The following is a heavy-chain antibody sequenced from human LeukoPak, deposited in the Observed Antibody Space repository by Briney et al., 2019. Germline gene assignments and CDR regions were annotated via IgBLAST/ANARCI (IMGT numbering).Heavy chain of an antibody. D-gene: IGHD6-13*01. CDR3: ARDSAGAAGRFDY. V-gene: IGHV3-21*01. CDR1: GFTFDDYG. Sequence: GGSLRLSCAASGFTFDDYGMSWVRQAPGKGLEWVSSISSSSSYIYYADSVKGRFTISRDNAKNSLYLHMTSLGAEDTAVYYCARDSAGAAGRFDYWGQGTLVTVSS. J-gene: IGHJ4*02. CDR2: ISSSSSYI.